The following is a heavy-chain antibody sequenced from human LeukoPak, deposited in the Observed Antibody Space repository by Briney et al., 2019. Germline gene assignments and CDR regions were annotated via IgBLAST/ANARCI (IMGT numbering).Heavy chain of an antibody. CDR1: GGSISTSY. CDR2: IFDSATT. J-gene: IGHJ6*02. D-gene: IGHD3-3*01. CDR3: ARRTGSYYDFWSGYYGPTSYYYYGMDV. V-gene: IGHV4-59*08. Sequence: SETLSLTCTVSGGSISTSYWSWIRQPPGKGLEWIGYIFDSATTSYNPSLRGRPTITIDRSKSQFSLSLTSVTAADTAVYYCARRTGSYYDFWSGYYGPTSYYYYGMDVWGQGTTVTVSS.